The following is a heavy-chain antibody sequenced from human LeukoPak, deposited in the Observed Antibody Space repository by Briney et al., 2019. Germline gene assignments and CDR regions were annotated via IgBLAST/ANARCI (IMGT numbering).Heavy chain of an antibody. CDR2: INWNGANT. V-gene: IGHV3-20*04. D-gene: IGHD4-17*01. CDR3: AKSRMTTVTTGFDY. CDR1: GFFFDEYG. J-gene: IGHJ4*02. Sequence: PGGSLRLSCVASGFFFDEYGMSWVRQAPGKGLEWVSGINWNGANTGYADSVKGRFTISRDNARNSLHLQMSSLRAEDTAVYYCAKSRMTTVTTGFDYWGQGTLVTVSS.